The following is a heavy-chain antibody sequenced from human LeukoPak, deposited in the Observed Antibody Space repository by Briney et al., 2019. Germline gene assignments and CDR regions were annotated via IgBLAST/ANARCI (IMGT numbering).Heavy chain of an antibody. J-gene: IGHJ6*03. Sequence: GESLKISCKGSGYSFTSYWIGWVRQMPGKGLEWMGIIYPGDSDTRYSPSFQGPVTISADKSISTAYLQWSSLKASDTAMYYCARQVYDFWSGYRTPSYYYYMDVWGKGTTVTVSS. V-gene: IGHV5-51*01. CDR1: GYSFTSYW. CDR2: IYPGDSDT. CDR3: ARQVYDFWSGYRTPSYYYYMDV. D-gene: IGHD3-3*01.